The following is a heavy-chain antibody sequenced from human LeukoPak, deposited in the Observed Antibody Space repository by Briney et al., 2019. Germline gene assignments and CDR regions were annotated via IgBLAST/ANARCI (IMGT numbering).Heavy chain of an antibody. Sequence: PGGSLRLSCAASGFTFSSYAMPWVRQAPGKGLEYVSAISSNGGSTYYANSVKGRFTISRDNSKNTLYLQMGSLRAEDMAVYYCARSTPRLNYYDSSGPVDYWGQGTLVTVSS. CDR3: ARSTPRLNYYDSSGPVDY. D-gene: IGHD3-22*01. CDR2: ISSNGGST. CDR1: GFTFSSYA. J-gene: IGHJ4*02. V-gene: IGHV3-64*01.